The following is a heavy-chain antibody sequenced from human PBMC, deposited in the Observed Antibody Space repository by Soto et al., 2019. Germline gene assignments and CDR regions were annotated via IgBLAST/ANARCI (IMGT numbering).Heavy chain of an antibody. V-gene: IGHV3-30*05. CDR3: ARDSSAGGSPFDY. CDR2: ISYDGSNK. J-gene: IGHJ4*02. D-gene: IGHD2-15*01. CDR1: EFTFSSFG. Sequence: QVHLVESGGGVVLPGGSLRLSCAASEFTFSSFGIHWVRQAPGKGLEWVTFISYDGSNKYYADSVKGRFTISRDNSKNTVYLQMSSLGTEDTAVYYCARDSSAGGSPFDYWGQGTLVTVSS.